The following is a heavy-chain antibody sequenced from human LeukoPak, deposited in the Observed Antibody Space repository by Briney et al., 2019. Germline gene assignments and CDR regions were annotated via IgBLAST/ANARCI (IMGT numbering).Heavy chain of an antibody. D-gene: IGHD3-10*01. Sequence: PSETLSLTCAVYGGSFSGYYWGWIRQPPGKGLEWIGIIYYSGTTYYNPSLKSRVTISADTSKNQFSLKLNSVTAADTAVYYCARHSMVRGVIISFYSYGMDVWGQGTTVTVSS. CDR2: IYYSGTT. J-gene: IGHJ6*02. V-gene: IGHV4-39*01. CDR3: ARHSMVRGVIISFYSYGMDV. CDR1: GGSFSGYY.